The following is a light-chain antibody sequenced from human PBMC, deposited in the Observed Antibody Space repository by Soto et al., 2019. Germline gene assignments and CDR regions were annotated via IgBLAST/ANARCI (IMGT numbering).Light chain of an antibody. V-gene: IGLV2-14*01. J-gene: IGLJ1*01. CDR1: SSDVGGYNF. CDR3: SSYTTSSTSV. Sequence: QSALTQPASVSGSPGQSITISCTGTSSDVGGYNFVSWYQQYPGKAPKLMIFEISNRPSEVSNRFSGSKSGNTASLTISGLQAEDEADYYCSSYTTSSTSVFGTGTKLTV. CDR2: EIS.